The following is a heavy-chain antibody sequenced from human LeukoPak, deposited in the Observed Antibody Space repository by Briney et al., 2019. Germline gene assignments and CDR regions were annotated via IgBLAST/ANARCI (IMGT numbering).Heavy chain of an antibody. D-gene: IGHD5-12*01. V-gene: IGHV1-2*02. Sequence: GASVKVSCKASGYTFTGYYMHWVRQAPGQGLEWMGWINPNSGGTNYAQKFQGRVTMTRDTSISTAYMELSRLGSDDTAVYYCARAGLRAANWFDPWGQGTLVTVSS. CDR3: ARAGLRAANWFDP. J-gene: IGHJ5*02. CDR1: GYTFTGYY. CDR2: INPNSGGT.